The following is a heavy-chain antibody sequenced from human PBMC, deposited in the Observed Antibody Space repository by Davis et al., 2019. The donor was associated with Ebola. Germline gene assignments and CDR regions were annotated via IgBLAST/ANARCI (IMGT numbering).Heavy chain of an antibody. CDR3: AKGGDIWGSHRQYYFDY. V-gene: IGHV3-53*01. J-gene: IGHJ4*02. CDR2: IYSGGST. CDR1: GFTFSDYY. D-gene: IGHD3-16*02. Sequence: GESLKISCAASGFTFSDYYMSWVRQAPGKGLEWVSVIYSGGSTYYADSVKGRFTISRDNSKNTLYLQMNSLRAEDTAVYYCAKGGDIWGSHRQYYFDYWGRGTVVTVSS.